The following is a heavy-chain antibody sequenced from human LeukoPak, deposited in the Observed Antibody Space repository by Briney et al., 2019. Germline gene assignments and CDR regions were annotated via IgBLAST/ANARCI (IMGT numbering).Heavy chain of an antibody. Sequence: GGSLGLSCTTSGFTFTNYGINWVRQAPGKGLEWVAAIWYDGSKTSYTDSVKGRFTVSRDISKNTVYLQMNGLKAEDTAVYYCARDDCSTTPCYAYWGQGTLVTVSS. D-gene: IGHD2-2*01. J-gene: IGHJ4*02. CDR2: IWYDGSKT. V-gene: IGHV3-33*01. CDR1: GFTFTNYG. CDR3: ARDDCSTTPCYAY.